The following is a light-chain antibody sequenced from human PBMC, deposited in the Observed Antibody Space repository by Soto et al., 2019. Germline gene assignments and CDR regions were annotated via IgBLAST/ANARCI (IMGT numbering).Light chain of an antibody. V-gene: IGKV3-11*01. CDR3: QQRSNWPLT. CDR1: QSVSSY. J-gene: IGKJ4*01. CDR2: DAS. Sequence: EIVLTQSPATLSLSPGERATLSCRASQSVSSYLAWYQRKPGQAPRLLIYDASNRATGIPARFSGSGSGTDFTHTISSLEPEDFAGYYCQQRSNWPLTFGGGSKVEIK.